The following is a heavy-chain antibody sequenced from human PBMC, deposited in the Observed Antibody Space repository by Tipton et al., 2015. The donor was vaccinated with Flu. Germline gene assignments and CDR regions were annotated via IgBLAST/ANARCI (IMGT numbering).Heavy chain of an antibody. Sequence: TLSLTCAVYGGSFSGYYWSWIRQPPGKGLEWIGEINHSGSTNYNPSLKSRVTISVDTSNNQFSLKLSSVTAADTAVYYCARLVIDHSGSGNYGMDVWGQGSSVTVSS. CDR3: ARLVIDHSGSGNYGMDV. V-gene: IGHV4-34*01. CDR2: INHSGST. CDR1: GGSFSGYY. J-gene: IGHJ6*02. D-gene: IGHD3-10*01.